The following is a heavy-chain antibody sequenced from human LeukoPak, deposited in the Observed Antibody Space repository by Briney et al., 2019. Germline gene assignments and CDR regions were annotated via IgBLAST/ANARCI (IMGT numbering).Heavy chain of an antibody. CDR3: AKSPYYYGSGSYYSYDY. V-gene: IGHV3-23*01. CDR1: GFTFSSYA. D-gene: IGHD3-10*01. CDR2: ISGSGGST. Sequence: PGGSLRLSCAASGFTFSSYAMSWVRQAPGKGLEWVSAISGSGGSTYYTDSVKGRFTISRDNSKNTLYLQMNSLRAEDTAVYYYAKSPYYYGSGSYYSYDYWGQGTLVTVSS. J-gene: IGHJ4*02.